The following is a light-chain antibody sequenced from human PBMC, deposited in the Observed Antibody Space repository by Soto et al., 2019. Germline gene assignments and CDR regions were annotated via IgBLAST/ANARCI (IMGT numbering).Light chain of an antibody. J-gene: IGKJ1*01. V-gene: IGKV3-15*01. CDR3: QQYNDWPWT. Sequence: EIVMTQSPAALSASPGERATLSCRASQSIGRNLAWYQQKPGQAPRLLIYGASTRATGIPARFSGSVSGTEFTLTIGSLQSEDFAVYYCQQYNDWPWTFGQGTKVEIK. CDR1: QSIGRN. CDR2: GAS.